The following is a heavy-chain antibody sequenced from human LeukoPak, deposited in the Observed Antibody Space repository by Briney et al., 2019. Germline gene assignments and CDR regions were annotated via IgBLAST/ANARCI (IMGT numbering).Heavy chain of an antibody. D-gene: IGHD5-18*01. V-gene: IGHV3-7*01. CDR1: GFTFSSYW. J-gene: IGHJ4*02. Sequence: GGSLRLSCAASGFTFSSYWMSSVRQAPGKGLEWVANIKQDGSEKYYVDSVKGRFTISRDNAKNSLYLQMNSLRAEDTAVYYCARVATGGYSYGYNSKPSYYFDYWGQGTLVTVSS. CDR2: IKQDGSEK. CDR3: ARVATGGYSYGYNSKPSYYFDY.